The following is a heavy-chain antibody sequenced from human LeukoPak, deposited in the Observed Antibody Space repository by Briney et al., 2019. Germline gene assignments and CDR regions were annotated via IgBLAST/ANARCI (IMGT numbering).Heavy chain of an antibody. D-gene: IGHD4-11*01. CDR3: ARDSVRRSD. Sequence: GGSLRLSCAASGFTFSSYSMNWVRQAPGKGLEWVSSISSSSSYIYYAVSVKGRFTISRDNAKNSLYLQMNSLRAEDTAVYYCARDSVRRSDWGQGTLATVSS. CDR2: ISSSSSYI. J-gene: IGHJ4*02. CDR1: GFTFSSYS. V-gene: IGHV3-21*01.